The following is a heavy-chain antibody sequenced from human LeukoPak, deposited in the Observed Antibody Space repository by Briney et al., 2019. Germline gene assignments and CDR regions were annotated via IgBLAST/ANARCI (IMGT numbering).Heavy chain of an antibody. V-gene: IGHV4-34*01. CDR3: ARSPVRGYAFDI. CDR1: GGSFSGYY. D-gene: IGHD3-10*02. CDR2: INHSGST. Sequence: PSETLSLTCAVYGGSFSGYYWSWIRQPPGKGLEWIGEINHSGSTNYNPSLKSRVTISVDTSKNQFSLKLSSVTAADTAVYYCARSPVRGYAFDIWGQGTMVTVSS. J-gene: IGHJ3*02.